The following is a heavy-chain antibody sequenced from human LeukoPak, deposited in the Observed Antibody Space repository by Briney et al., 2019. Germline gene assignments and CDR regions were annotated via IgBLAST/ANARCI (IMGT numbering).Heavy chain of an antibody. J-gene: IGHJ4*02. CDR2: IRYDGSNK. D-gene: IGHD5-18*01. V-gene: IGHV3-30*02. CDR3: AKEDGGYSYGYGDFDH. Sequence: GGSLRLSCAASGFTFSSYGMHWVRQAPGKGLEWVAFIRYDGSNKYYADSVKGRFTISRDNSKNTLYLQMNSLRAEDTAVYYCAKEDGGYSYGYGDFDHWGQGTLVTVSS. CDR1: GFTFSSYG.